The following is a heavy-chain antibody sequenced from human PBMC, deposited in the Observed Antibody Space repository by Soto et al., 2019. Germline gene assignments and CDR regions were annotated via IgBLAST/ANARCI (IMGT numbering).Heavy chain of an antibody. J-gene: IGHJ4*02. CDR1: GYTFTSYA. V-gene: IGHV1-3*01. CDR3: ARDTLIYYDSSGYYYPYFDY. CDR2: INAGNGNT. D-gene: IGHD3-22*01. Sequence: ASVKVSCKASGYTFTSYAMHWVRQAPGQRLEWMGWINAGNGNTKYSQKFQGRVTITRDTSASTAYMELSSLRSEDTAVYYCARDTLIYYDSSGYYYPYFDYWGQGTLVTVSS.